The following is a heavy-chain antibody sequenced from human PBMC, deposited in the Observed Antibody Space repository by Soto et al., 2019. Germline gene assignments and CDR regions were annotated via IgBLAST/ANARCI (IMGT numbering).Heavy chain of an antibody. CDR1: GFTFSSYA. Sequence: GGSLRLSCAASGFTFSSYAMHWVRQAPGKGLEWVAVISYDGSNKYYADSVKGRFTISRDNSKNTLYLQMNSLRAEDTAVYYCASDRDYYDSVYDYFDYWGQGTLVTVSS. J-gene: IGHJ4*02. CDR2: ISYDGSNK. D-gene: IGHD3-22*01. CDR3: ASDRDYYDSVYDYFDY. V-gene: IGHV3-30-3*01.